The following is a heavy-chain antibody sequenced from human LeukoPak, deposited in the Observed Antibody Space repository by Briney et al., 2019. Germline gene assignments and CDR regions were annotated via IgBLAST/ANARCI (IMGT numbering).Heavy chain of an antibody. V-gene: IGHV3-48*03. D-gene: IGHD6-13*01. J-gene: IGHJ4*02. CDR3: ARDRGSSSFDY. CDR1: GFTFSSYE. Sequence: GGSLRLSCAASGFTFSSYEMNWVRQAPGKGLEWVSYISSSGSTIYYADSVKGRFTISRDNAKNSLYLQMNSLRAEDTAVYYCARDRGSSSFDYWGQGTLVTVSS. CDR2: ISSSGSTI.